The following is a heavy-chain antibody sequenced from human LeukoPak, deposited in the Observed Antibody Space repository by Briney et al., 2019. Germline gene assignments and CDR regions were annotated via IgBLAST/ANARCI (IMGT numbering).Heavy chain of an antibody. CDR3: ASGYCSGGNCYSYYYYNYMDV. D-gene: IGHD2-15*01. CDR1: GGSFSGYY. J-gene: IGHJ6*03. V-gene: IGHV4-34*01. Sequence: PSETLSLTCAVYGGSFSGYYWSWIRQPPGKGLEWIGEINHSGSTNYNPSLKSRVTISVDTSKNQFSLKLSSVTAADTAVYYCASGYCSGGNCYSYYYYNYMDVWGKGTTVTVSS. CDR2: INHSGST.